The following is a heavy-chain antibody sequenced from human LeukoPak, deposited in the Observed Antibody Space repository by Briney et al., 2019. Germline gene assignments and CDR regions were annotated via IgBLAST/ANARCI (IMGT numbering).Heavy chain of an antibody. CDR2: IHEDGGEK. Sequence: PGGSLRLSCVVSGFTFSRYWMNWVRQAPGKGLEWVANIHEDGGEKYYVDSVKGRFTISRDNAKNSLYLQMNSLRAEDTAVYYYARTLRLNTPRAFDVWGQGTMVTVSS. V-gene: IGHV3-7*05. CDR3: ARTLRLNTPRAFDV. J-gene: IGHJ3*01. CDR1: GFTFSRYW. D-gene: IGHD6-25*01.